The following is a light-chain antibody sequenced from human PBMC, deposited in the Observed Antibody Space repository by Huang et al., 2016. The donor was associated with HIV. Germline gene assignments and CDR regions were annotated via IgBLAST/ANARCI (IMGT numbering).Light chain of an antibody. J-gene: IGKJ2*01. CDR1: QSVSSN. CDR2: GAS. CDR3: QQSHDWPPYT. V-gene: IGKV3-15*01. Sequence: EIVMTQSPVTLSVSPGESATLSCRASQSVSSNLAWYQQKPGQAPRLLIYGASTRATGIPARFSGSGSGTEFTLTIGNLQSEDFAVYYCQQSHDWPPYTFGQGTKLEIK.